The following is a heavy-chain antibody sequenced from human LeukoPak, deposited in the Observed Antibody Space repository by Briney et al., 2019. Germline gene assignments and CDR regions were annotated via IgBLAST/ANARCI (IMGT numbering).Heavy chain of an antibody. D-gene: IGHD1-26*01. CDR1: GFTFSSYG. CDR3: AKEERAFQH. CDR2: ISYDGSNK. J-gene: IGHJ1*01. V-gene: IGHV3-30*18. Sequence: PGRSLRLSCAASGFTFSSYGMHWARQAPGKGLEWVAVISYDGSNKYYADSVKGRFTISRDNSKNTLYLQMNSLRAEDTAVYYCAKEERAFQHWGQGTLVTVSS.